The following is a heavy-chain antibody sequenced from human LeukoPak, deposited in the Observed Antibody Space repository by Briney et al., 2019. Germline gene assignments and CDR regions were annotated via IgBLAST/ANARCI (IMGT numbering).Heavy chain of an antibody. Sequence: ASVKVSCKASGYTFTSYDINWVRQATGQGLEWMGWMNPNSGNTGYAQKFQGRATMTRNTSISTAYMELSSLRSEDTAVYYCARRVKRAAAGINPLNYWGQGTLVTVSS. CDR1: GYTFTSYD. CDR3: ARRVKRAAAGINPLNY. D-gene: IGHD6-13*01. J-gene: IGHJ4*02. CDR2: MNPNSGNT. V-gene: IGHV1-8*01.